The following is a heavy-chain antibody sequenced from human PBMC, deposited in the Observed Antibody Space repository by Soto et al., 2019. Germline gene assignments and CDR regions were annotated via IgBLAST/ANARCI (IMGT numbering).Heavy chain of an antibody. V-gene: IGHV1-69*02. CDR3: APRRDGYNTFDY. J-gene: IGHJ4*02. Sequence: QVQLVQSGAEVKKPGSSVKVSCKASGGTFSSYTISWVRQAPGQGLEWMGRIIPILGIANYAQKFQGRVTMTEDKSKSTAYKELSSLRAEDTAVYYCAPRRDGYNTFDYWGQGTLVTVSS. D-gene: IGHD5-12*01. CDR2: IIPILGIA. CDR1: GGTFSSYT.